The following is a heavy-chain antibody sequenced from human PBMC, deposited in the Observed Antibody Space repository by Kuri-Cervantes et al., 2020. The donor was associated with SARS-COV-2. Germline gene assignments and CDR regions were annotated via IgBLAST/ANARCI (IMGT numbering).Heavy chain of an antibody. CDR1: GFTFSSYG. CDR2: IWYDGSNK. D-gene: IGHD2-15*01. CDR3: ARDRIAPTGWDYYMDV. Sequence: GESLKISCAASGFTFSSYGMHWVRQAPGKGLEWEAVIWYDGSNKYYADSVKGRFTISRDNSKNTLYLQMNSLRAEDTAVYYCARDRIAPTGWDYYMDVWGKGTTVTVSS. J-gene: IGHJ6*03. V-gene: IGHV3-33*01.